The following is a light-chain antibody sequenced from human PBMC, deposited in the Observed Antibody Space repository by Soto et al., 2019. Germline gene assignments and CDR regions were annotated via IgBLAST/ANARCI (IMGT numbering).Light chain of an antibody. CDR1: QSISRF. CDR2: GAS. J-gene: IGKJ5*01. CDR3: QNYNSAPIT. Sequence: DIQSTQNQYSLSASVGDRVTITCRASQSISRFLNWHQQKPGKAPKLLIYGASTLQSGVPSRFSGRGSGTDFSLSISCLQPEDVATYYCQNYNSAPITFGQ. V-gene: IGKV1-27*01.